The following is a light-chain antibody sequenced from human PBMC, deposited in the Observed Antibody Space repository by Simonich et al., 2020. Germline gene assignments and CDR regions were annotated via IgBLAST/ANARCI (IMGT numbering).Light chain of an antibody. CDR1: SSDVGSYNL. V-gene: IGLV2-23*03. Sequence: QSALTQPASVSGSPGQSLTISCTGTSSDVGSYNLVSWYQQHPVKAPKLMIYEGSKRPSGVSNRVSGSKSGNTASLTISGLKAEDEADYYCCSYAGSSTFVVFGGGTKLTVL. J-gene: IGLJ2*01. CDR3: CSYAGSSTFVV. CDR2: EGS.